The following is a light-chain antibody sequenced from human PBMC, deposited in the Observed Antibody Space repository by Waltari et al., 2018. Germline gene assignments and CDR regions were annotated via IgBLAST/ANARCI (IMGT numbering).Light chain of an antibody. V-gene: IGLV3-10*01. CDR3: CSPDSSGNHWV. CDR1: ALPKKY. CDR2: EEN. Sequence: SYELTQPPSVSVSPGQTARITCSGDALPKKYGFFYSQKSGPAPVLVIYEENKRPSGVPGRFSGSSSGTLSTLTVSGAQVDDEADDYCCSPDSSGNHWVFGGGTKLAVL. J-gene: IGLJ3*02.